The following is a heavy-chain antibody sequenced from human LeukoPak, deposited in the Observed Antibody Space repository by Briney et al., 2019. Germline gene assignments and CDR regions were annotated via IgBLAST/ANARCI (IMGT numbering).Heavy chain of an antibody. J-gene: IGHJ4*02. Sequence: GGSLRLSCAASGFTFSSYWMSWVRQAPGKGLEWVANIKQDGSEKYYVDSVKGRFTISRDNAKNSLYLQMNSLRAEDTAVYYCARETRQRRGVVVMYDVWGQGTLVTVSS. CDR3: ARETRQRRGVVVMYDV. D-gene: IGHD3-22*01. V-gene: IGHV3-7*01. CDR1: GFTFSSYW. CDR2: IKQDGSEK.